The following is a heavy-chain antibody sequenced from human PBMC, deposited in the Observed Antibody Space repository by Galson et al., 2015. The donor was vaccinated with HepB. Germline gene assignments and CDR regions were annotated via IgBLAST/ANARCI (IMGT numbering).Heavy chain of an antibody. V-gene: IGHV3-30-3*01. Sequence: SLRLSCAASGFTFSSYAMHWVRQAPGKGLEWVAVISYDGSNKYYADSVKGRFTISRDNSKNTLYLQMNSLRAEDTAVYYCARSLYDFWSGTPFDYWGQGTLVTVSS. D-gene: IGHD3-3*01. CDR2: ISYDGSNK. CDR3: ARSLYDFWSGTPFDY. J-gene: IGHJ4*02. CDR1: GFTFSSYA.